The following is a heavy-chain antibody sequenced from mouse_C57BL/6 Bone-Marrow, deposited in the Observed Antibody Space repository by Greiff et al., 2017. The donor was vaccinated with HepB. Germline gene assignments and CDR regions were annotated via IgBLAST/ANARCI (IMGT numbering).Heavy chain of an antibody. Sequence: VQLQQSGPELVKPGASVKISCKASGYTFTDYYMNWVKQSHGKSLEWIGDINPNNGGTSYNQKFKGKATLTVDKSSSTAYIELRSLTSEDSAVYYCARWGYDGYWYFDVWGTGTTVTVSS. J-gene: IGHJ1*03. CDR2: INPNNGGT. V-gene: IGHV1-26*01. CDR3: ARWGYDGYWYFDV. D-gene: IGHD2-3*01. CDR1: GYTFTDYY.